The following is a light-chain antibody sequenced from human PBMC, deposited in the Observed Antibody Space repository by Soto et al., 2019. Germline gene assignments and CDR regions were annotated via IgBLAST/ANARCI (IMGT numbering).Light chain of an antibody. V-gene: IGLV1-44*01. Sequence: QSVLTQPPSVSVNPGHKGSISCSGSTSNLGGNTVNWYQQLPGTAPKLLIYTNNQRPSGVPDRFSGSKSGTSASLTISDLRSEDEADFYCAAWDDSLNAVVFGGGTKLTVL. J-gene: IGLJ2*01. CDR2: TNN. CDR3: AAWDDSLNAVV. CDR1: TSNLGGNT.